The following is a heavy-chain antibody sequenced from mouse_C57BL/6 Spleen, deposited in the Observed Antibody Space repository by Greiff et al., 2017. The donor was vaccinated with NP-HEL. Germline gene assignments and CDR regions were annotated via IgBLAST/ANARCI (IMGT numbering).Heavy chain of an antibody. D-gene: IGHD1-1*01. CDR3: ARPYYYGSSYYAMDY. CDR2: IDPSDSYT. J-gene: IGHJ4*01. CDR1: GYTFTSYW. V-gene: IGHV1-50*01. Sequence: QVHVKQPGAELVKPGASVKLSCKASGYTFTSYWMQWVKQRPGQGLEWIGEIDPSDSYTNYNQKFKGKATLTVDTSSSAAYMQLSSLTSEDSADYYCARPYYYGSSYYAMDYWGQGTSVTVSS.